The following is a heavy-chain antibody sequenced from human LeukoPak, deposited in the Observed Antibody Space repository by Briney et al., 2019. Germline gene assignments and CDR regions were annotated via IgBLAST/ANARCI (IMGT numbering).Heavy chain of an antibody. V-gene: IGHV4-39*01. D-gene: IGHD3-22*01. CDR1: GGSIRSSTYY. J-gene: IGHJ4*02. CDR3: GRLAVTYYYDSSGLPQYYFDY. CDR2: IYYTGNT. Sequence: PSETLSLTCSVSGGSIRSSTYYWGWIRQPPGRGREWIGTIYYTGNTNYNPSLKSRVAISVDTAKSQFSLKLNSVAAADTAIYYCGRLAVTYYYDSSGLPQYYFDYWGQGKLVTVSS.